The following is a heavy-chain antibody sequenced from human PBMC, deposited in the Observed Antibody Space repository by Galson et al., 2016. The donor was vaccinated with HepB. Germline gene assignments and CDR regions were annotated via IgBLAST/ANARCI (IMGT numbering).Heavy chain of an antibody. CDR3: ARGADSGYDLGDY. Sequence: GYTFSSYYMPWVRQAPGQGLEWMGIINPSGGFTTYAQKFQGRVTMTRDTSTSTVYMELSSLRSEDTAVYYCARGADSGYDLGDYWGQGTLVTVSS. D-gene: IGHD5-12*01. J-gene: IGHJ4*02. V-gene: IGHV1-46*01. CDR2: INPSGGFT. CDR1: GYTFSSYY.